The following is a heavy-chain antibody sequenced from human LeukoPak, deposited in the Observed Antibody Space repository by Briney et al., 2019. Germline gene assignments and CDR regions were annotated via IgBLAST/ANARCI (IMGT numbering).Heavy chain of an antibody. V-gene: IGHV5-51*01. Sequence: GEPLKTSAKGFGYSFTTYWIGGVGQMPGKGLDWMGVIYPGDSDTRYSPSFQGQVTISADKSISTAYLQWSSLKASDTAMYYCARTSSTKLTDYNWFDPWGQGTLVTVSS. D-gene: IGHD3-3*02. CDR2: IYPGDSDT. CDR3: ARTSSTKLTDYNWFDP. J-gene: IGHJ5*02. CDR1: GYSFTTYW.